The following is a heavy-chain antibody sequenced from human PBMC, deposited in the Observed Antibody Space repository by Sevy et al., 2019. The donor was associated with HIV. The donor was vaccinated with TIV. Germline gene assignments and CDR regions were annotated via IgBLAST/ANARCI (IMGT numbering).Heavy chain of an antibody. CDR1: GFTFSDAW. Sequence: GGSLRLSCAASGFTFSDAWMSWVRQAPGRGLEWVGHIKSKIDGGTTDYAAPVKGRFTISRDDSKNTLYLQMNSLKTEDTAVYYCTTEALDGDEHVGGSYRNYYFYGMDVWGQGTTVTVSS. D-gene: IGHD3-16*02. J-gene: IGHJ6*02. CDR3: TTEALDGDEHVGGSYRNYYFYGMDV. CDR2: IKSKIDGGTT. V-gene: IGHV3-15*01.